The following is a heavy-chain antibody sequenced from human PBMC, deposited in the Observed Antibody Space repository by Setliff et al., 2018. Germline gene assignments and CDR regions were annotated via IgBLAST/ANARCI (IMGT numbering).Heavy chain of an antibody. CDR1: GFIFSNYG. J-gene: IGHJ4*02. D-gene: IGHD3-22*01. CDR2: IRHDGNNK. V-gene: IGHV3-30*02. Sequence: GGSLRLSCAASGFIFSNYGMHWVRQAPGKGLEWVAFIRHDGNNKYYKDSVRGRFTISSDNSKNTVYLQMNSLRPEDTAVYYCAKELIEVMMTGLEFWGQGTMVTVSS. CDR3: AKELIEVMMTGLEF.